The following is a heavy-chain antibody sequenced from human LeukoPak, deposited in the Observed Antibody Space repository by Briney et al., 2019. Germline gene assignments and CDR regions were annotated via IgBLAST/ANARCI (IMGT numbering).Heavy chain of an antibody. CDR1: VDTFTNYE. J-gene: IGHJ4*02. D-gene: IGHD4-17*01. CDR2: MNPKSGKT. V-gene: IGHV1-8*01. CDR3: ARVHDYGDYDPDY. Sequence: ASVRVSYKASVDTFTNYEIKWVRQAPGQGGEGMGGMNPKSGKTGYGQKFQGRLTMTRNTSITTAYMELSSLRPEDTAVYFCARVHDYGDYDPDYWGQGTLVTVSS.